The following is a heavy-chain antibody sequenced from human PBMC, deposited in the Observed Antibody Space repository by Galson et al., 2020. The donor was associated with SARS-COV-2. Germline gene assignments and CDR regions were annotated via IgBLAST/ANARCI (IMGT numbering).Heavy chain of an antibody. J-gene: IGHJ4*02. CDR2: IYHSGNT. V-gene: IGHV4-38-2*01. CDR3: ARGNEFRPYSAFKN. CDR1: GYSISSGYH. D-gene: IGHD1-26*01. Sequence: SETLSLTCAVSGYSISSGYHWGWLRQPPGKGLECIGSIYHSGNTYYNSSLESRVTISVDTSKNQFSLKLRSVTAADTAVYYCARGNEFRPYSAFKNWGQGILVTVSS.